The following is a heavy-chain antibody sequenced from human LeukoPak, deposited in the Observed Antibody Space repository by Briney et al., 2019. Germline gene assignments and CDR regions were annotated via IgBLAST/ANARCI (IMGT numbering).Heavy chain of an antibody. CDR3: ARVGDGYNLDY. Sequence: SETLSLTCTVSGGSISSYYWSWIRQSPGKGLEWIGYINYSGSTNYNPSLKSRVTISVDTSKNQFSLKLSSVTAADTAVYYCARVGDGYNLDYWGQGTLVTVSS. J-gene: IGHJ4*02. CDR2: INYSGST. V-gene: IGHV4-59*01. D-gene: IGHD5-24*01. CDR1: GGSISSYY.